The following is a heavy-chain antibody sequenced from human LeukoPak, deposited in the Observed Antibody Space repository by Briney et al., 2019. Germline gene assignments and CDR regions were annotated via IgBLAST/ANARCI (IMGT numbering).Heavy chain of an antibody. CDR1: GYTFTSYD. J-gene: IGHJ4*02. CDR2: ISAYNGNT. V-gene: IGHV1-18*01. D-gene: IGHD1-26*01. CDR3: ARDLYLADYSGSYYFDY. Sequence: ASVKVSCKASGYTFTSYDINWVRQATGQGPEWMGWISAYNGNTNYAQKLQGRVTMTTDTSTSTAYMELRSLRSDDTAVYYCARDLYLADYSGSYYFDYWGQGTLVTVSS.